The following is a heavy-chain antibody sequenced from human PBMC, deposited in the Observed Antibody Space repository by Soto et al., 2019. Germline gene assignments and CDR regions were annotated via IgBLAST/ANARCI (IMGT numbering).Heavy chain of an antibody. Sequence: SVKVSCKASGGTFSIYAISCVRQSPLRGLEWMGGIIPIFGTANYAQKFQGRVTITADESTSTAYMELSSLRSEDTAVYYCARASPTDSGYDYYFDYWGQGTLVTVSS. V-gene: IGHV1-69*13. D-gene: IGHD5-12*01. CDR3: ARASPTDSGYDYYFDY. J-gene: IGHJ4*02. CDR1: GGTFSIYA. CDR2: IIPIFGTA.